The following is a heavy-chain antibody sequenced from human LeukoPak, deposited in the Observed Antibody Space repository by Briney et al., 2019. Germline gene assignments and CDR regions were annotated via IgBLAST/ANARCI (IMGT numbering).Heavy chain of an antibody. CDR3: ARYYGSGGYYDYYYYGMDV. Sequence: PGGSLRLSCAASGFTFSDYYMSWIRQAPGKGLEWVSYISCSSSYTNYADSVKGRFTISRDNAKNSLYLQMNSLRAEDTAVYYCARYYGSGGYYDYYYYGMDVWGQGTTVTVSS. CDR1: GFTFSDYY. J-gene: IGHJ6*02. V-gene: IGHV3-11*06. CDR2: ISCSSSYT. D-gene: IGHD3-10*01.